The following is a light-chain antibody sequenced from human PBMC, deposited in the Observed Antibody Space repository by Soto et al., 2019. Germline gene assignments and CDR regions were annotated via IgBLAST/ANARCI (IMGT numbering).Light chain of an antibody. CDR1: QGIAPY. CDR2: ATS. V-gene: IGKV1-27*01. J-gene: IGKJ4*01. CDR3: QKYNSAPLT. Sequence: DVQMTQSLSSLSAFVGDRVTITCRASQGIAPYLAWFPQKPGKVPKLLIDATSTLQSCVPSRFSGSGSGTDFTLTISSLQPEDVATYYCQKYNSAPLTFGGGTKVEIK.